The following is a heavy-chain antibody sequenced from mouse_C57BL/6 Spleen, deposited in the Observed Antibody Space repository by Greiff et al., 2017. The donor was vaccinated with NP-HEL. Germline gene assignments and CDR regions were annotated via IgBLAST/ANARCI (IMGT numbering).Heavy chain of an antibody. CDR3: ARKITTVVATGAMDY. Sequence: QVHVKQSGAELVKPGASVKISCKASGYAFSSYWMNWVKQRPGKGLEWIGQIYPGDGDTNYNGKFKGKATLTADKSSSTAYMQLSSLTSEDSAVYFCARKITTVVATGAMDYWGQGTSVTVSS. V-gene: IGHV1-80*01. J-gene: IGHJ4*01. CDR1: GYAFSSYW. D-gene: IGHD1-1*01. CDR2: IYPGDGDT.